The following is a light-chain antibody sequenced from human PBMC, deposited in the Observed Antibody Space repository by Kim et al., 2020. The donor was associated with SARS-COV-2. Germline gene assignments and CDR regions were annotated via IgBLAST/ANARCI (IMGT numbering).Light chain of an antibody. CDR2: GAS. CDR3: QQYYMSPWT. CDR1: QSVSSSY. Sequence: PGERATLSCRASQSVSSSYLAWYQQKPGQAPRLFIYGASSRATGIPDRFSGSGSGTDFTLTISRLEPEDFAVYYCQQYYMSPWTFGQGTKVDIK. J-gene: IGKJ1*01. V-gene: IGKV3-20*01.